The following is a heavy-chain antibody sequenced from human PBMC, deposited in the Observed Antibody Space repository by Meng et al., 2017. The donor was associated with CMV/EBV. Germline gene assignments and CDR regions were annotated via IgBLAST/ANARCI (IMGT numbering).Heavy chain of an antibody. CDR3: ARYRETDYCSSTSCPPYYYYGMDV. J-gene: IGHJ6*02. CDR1: GYTFTSYG. CDR2: ISACNGNT. Sequence: ASVKVSCKASGYTFTSYGISWVRQASGQGLEWMGWISACNGNTNYAQKLQGRVTMTTDTSTSTAYMELRSLRSDDTAVYYCARYRETDYCSSTSCPPYYYYGMDVWGQGTTVTVSS. D-gene: IGHD2-2*01. V-gene: IGHV1-18*01.